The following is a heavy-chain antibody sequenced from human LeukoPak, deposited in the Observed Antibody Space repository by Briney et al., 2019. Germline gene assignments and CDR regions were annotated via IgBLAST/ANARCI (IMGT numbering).Heavy chain of an antibody. CDR3: ARQRWLQFRAFDI. J-gene: IGHJ3*02. CDR1: GGSISSSSYY. CDR2: IYYSGST. D-gene: IGHD5-24*01. Sequence: SETLSLTCTVSGGSISSSSYYWGWIRQPPGKGLEWFGSIYYSGSTYYNPSLKSRVTISVDTSKNQFSLKLSSVTAADTAVYYCARQRWLQFRAFDIWGQGTMVTVSS. V-gene: IGHV4-39*01.